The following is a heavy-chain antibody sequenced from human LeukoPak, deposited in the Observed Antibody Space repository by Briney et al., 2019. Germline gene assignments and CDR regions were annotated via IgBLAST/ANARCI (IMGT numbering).Heavy chain of an antibody. CDR3: ARDLTVSQWEVGATHYFDY. J-gene: IGHJ4*02. Sequence: GASVKVSCKASGYTFTSYGISWVRQAPGQGLEWMGWISAYNGNTNYAQKLQGRVTMTTDTSTSTAYMELRSLRSDDTAVYYCARDLTVSQWEVGATHYFDYWGQGTLVTVSS. D-gene: IGHD1-26*01. CDR2: ISAYNGNT. V-gene: IGHV1-18*01. CDR1: GYTFTSYG.